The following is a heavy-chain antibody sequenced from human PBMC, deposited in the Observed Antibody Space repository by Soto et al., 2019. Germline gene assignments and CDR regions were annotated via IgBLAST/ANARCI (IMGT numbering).Heavy chain of an antibody. D-gene: IGHD3-22*01. Sequence: GGSLRLSCAASGFTFSSYAMSWVRQAPGKGLEWVSAISGSGGSTYYRDSVKGRFTISRDNSKNTLYLQMNSLRAEDTAVYYCAKDSYDSSGYYSLPDAFDIWGQGTMVTVSS. J-gene: IGHJ3*02. CDR3: AKDSYDSSGYYSLPDAFDI. CDR1: GFTFSSYA. CDR2: ISGSGGST. V-gene: IGHV3-23*01.